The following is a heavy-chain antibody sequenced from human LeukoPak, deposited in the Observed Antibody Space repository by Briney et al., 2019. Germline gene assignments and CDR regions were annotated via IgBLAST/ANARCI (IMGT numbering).Heavy chain of an antibody. Sequence: GGSLRLSCAASGFTFSSYWMSWVRQAPGKGLEWVANIKQGGSEKYYVDSVKGRFTISRDNAKNSLYLQMNSLRAEDTAVYYCARDSERTIFGVIISYGMDVWGQGTTVTVSS. J-gene: IGHJ6*02. D-gene: IGHD3-3*01. V-gene: IGHV3-7*01. CDR3: ARDSERTIFGVIISYGMDV. CDR1: GFTFSSYW. CDR2: IKQGGSEK.